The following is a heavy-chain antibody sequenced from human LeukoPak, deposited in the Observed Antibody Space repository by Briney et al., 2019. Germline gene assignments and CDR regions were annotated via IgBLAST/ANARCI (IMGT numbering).Heavy chain of an antibody. CDR2: IYYSGST. CDR1: GGSISSSSYY. Sequence: SETLSLTCTVSGGSISSSSYYWGWIRQPPGKGLEWIGSIYYSGSTYYNPSLKSRVTISVDASKNQFSLKLSSVTAADTAVYYCARGGSSSSYHFDYWGQGTLVTVSS. J-gene: IGHJ4*02. D-gene: IGHD6-6*01. V-gene: IGHV4-39*07. CDR3: ARGGSSSSYHFDY.